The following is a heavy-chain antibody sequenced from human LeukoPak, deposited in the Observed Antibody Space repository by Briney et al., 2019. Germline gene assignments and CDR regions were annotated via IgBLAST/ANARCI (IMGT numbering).Heavy chain of an antibody. Sequence: ASVKVSCKASGYTFTGYYMHWVRQAPGQGLEWMGWINPNSGGTNYAQKFQGRVTMTRDTSISTAYMELSRLRSGDTAVYYCARDLPPLPYTYYYDSSGYPVFDYWGQGTLVTVSS. CDR1: GYTFTGYY. CDR2: INPNSGGT. CDR3: ARDLPPLPYTYYYDSSGYPVFDY. V-gene: IGHV1-2*02. D-gene: IGHD3-22*01. J-gene: IGHJ4*02.